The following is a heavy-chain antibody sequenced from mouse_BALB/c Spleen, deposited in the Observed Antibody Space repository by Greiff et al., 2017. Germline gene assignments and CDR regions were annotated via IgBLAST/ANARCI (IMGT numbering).Heavy chain of an antibody. CDR1: GFTFSSYA. CDR2: ISSGGST. V-gene: IGHV5-6-5*01. D-gene: IGHD1-1*01. CDR3: ARSLITTVVEWYFDV. J-gene: IGHJ1*01. Sequence: DVKLVESGGGLVKPGGSLKLSCAASGFTFSSYAMSWVRQTPEKRLEWVASISSGGSTYYPDSVKGRFTISRDNARNILYLQMSSLRSEDTAMYYCARSLITTVVEWYFDVWGAGTTVTVSS.